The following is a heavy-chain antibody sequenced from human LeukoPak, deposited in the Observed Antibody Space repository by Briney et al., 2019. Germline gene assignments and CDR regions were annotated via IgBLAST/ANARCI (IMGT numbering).Heavy chain of an antibody. CDR2: IYYSGST. CDR3: ARRTRIAVAGVFDY. Sequence: AETLCLTCTVSGGSIGSYYWSWIRQPPGKGLEWIGYIYYSGSTNYNPSLKSRVTISVDTSKNQFSLKLSSVTAADTAVYYCARRTRIAVAGVFDYWGQGTLVTVSS. J-gene: IGHJ4*02. D-gene: IGHD6-19*01. V-gene: IGHV4-59*01. CDR1: GGSIGSYY.